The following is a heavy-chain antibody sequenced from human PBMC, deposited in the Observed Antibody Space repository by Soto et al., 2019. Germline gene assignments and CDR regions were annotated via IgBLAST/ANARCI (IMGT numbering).Heavy chain of an antibody. CDR1: GFSLTTRGVG. Sequence: QITLKESGPTLVKPTQTLTLTCTFSGFSLTTRGVGVGWIRQPPGKALEWLALIYWDDDKGYSPSLKSRLTITKDTSKNQVVLTMTNMDPVDTATYYCAHRSYDSSGYYPDAFDFWGQGTMVTVSS. D-gene: IGHD3-22*01. V-gene: IGHV2-5*02. J-gene: IGHJ3*01. CDR2: IYWDDDK. CDR3: AHRSYDSSGYYPDAFDF.